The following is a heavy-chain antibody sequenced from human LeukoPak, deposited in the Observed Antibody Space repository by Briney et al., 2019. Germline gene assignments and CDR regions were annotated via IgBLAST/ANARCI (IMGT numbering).Heavy chain of an antibody. V-gene: IGHV3-9*01. CDR3: AKDCSGGSCYYFDY. D-gene: IGHD2-15*01. CDR2: ISWNSGSI. J-gene: IGHJ4*02. CDR1: GFTFDDYA. Sequence: GRSLRLSCAASGFTFDDYAMHWVRQAPGKGLEWVSGISWNSGSIGYADSVKGRFTISRDNAKNSLYLQMNSLRAEDTALYYCAKDCSGGSCYYFDYWGQGTLVTVSS.